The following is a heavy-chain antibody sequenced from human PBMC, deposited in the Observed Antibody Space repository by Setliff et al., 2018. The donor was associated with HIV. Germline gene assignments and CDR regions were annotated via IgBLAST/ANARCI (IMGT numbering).Heavy chain of an antibody. J-gene: IGHJ6*03. CDR3: ARHAPRNHDLAGVFYPYYMDV. D-gene: IGHD1-1*01. CDR2: IYYIGNT. V-gene: IGHV4-59*08. Sequence: SETLSLTCTVSGGSISGYYWSWIRQPPGKGLEWIGYIYYIGNTNYNPSLKGRVTLSVDTSKNQFSLKLSSVTAADTAVYYCARHAPRNHDLAGVFYPYYMDVWGKGTTVTVSS. CDR1: GGSISGYY.